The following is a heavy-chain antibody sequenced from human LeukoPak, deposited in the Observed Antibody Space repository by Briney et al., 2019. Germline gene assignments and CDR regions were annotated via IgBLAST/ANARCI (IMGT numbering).Heavy chain of an antibody. CDR3: ARTGSTSLSFDY. D-gene: IGHD2-2*01. V-gene: IGHV4-61*08. Sequence: SEALSLTCAVSGGSISSGGYSWSWIRQPPGKGLEWIGYIYYSGSTNYNPSLKSRVTISVDTSKNQFSLKLSSVTAADTAVYYCARTGSTSLSFDYWGQGTLVTVSS. CDR2: IYYSGST. CDR1: GGSISSGGYS. J-gene: IGHJ4*02.